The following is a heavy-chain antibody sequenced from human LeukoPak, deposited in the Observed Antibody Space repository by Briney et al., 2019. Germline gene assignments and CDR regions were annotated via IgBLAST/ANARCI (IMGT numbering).Heavy chain of an antibody. J-gene: IGHJ4*02. D-gene: IGHD2-2*01. Sequence: GGSLRLSCAASEFTFSSYAMNWVRQAPGRGLEWVSRVSGSGGSVFYADSVKGRFTISRDNSKNTLYLEMNSPRAEDTAVYYCAKDRGYCSTSTCFKPFNYWGRGALVTVSS. CDR3: AKDRGYCSTSTCFKPFNY. CDR2: VSGSGGSV. CDR1: EFTFSSYA. V-gene: IGHV3-23*01.